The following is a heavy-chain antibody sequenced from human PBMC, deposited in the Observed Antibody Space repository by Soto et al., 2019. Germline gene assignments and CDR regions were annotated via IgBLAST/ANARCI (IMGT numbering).Heavy chain of an antibody. J-gene: IGHJ5*02. CDR1: CGSISSYY. Sequence: SETLSLTCTFSCGSISSYYWSWIRQPPGKGLEWIGYIYYSGSTNYNPSLKSRVTISVDTSKNQFSLKLSSVTAADTAVYYCAREGYCSSTSCYEFWFDPWGQGTLVTVSS. CDR2: IYYSGST. V-gene: IGHV4-59*01. CDR3: AREGYCSSTSCYEFWFDP. D-gene: IGHD2-2*01.